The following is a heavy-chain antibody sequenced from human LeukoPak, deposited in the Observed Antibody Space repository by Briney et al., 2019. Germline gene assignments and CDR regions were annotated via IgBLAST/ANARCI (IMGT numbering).Heavy chain of an antibody. V-gene: IGHV3-23*01. Sequence: PGGSLRLSCAASGFTFSNYAMSWVRQAPGKGLEWVSAISGSGGSTYYADSVKGRFTISRDNSKNTLYLQMNSLRAEDTAVYYCAKTTGLRLRFLEWFPFDYWGQGTLVTVSS. CDR1: GFTFSNYA. J-gene: IGHJ4*02. CDR2: ISGSGGST. CDR3: AKTTGLRLRFLEWFPFDY. D-gene: IGHD3-3*01.